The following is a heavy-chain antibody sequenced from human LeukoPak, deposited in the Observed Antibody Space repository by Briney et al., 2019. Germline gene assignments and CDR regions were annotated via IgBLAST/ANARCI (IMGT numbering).Heavy chain of an antibody. J-gene: IGHJ6*03. Sequence: PGGSLRLSCAASGFTFDDYAMHWVRQAPGKGLEWVSLISWDGGSTYYADSVKGRFTISRDNSKNSLYLQMNSLRAEDTALYYCAKPLARYYYYYMDVWGKGTTVTVSS. CDR1: GFTFDDYA. CDR3: AKPLARYYYYYMDV. V-gene: IGHV3-43D*03. CDR2: ISWDGGST.